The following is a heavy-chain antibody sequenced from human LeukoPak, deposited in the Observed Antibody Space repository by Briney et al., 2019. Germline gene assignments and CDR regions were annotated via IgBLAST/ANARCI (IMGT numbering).Heavy chain of an antibody. CDR1: GFTFSSYW. J-gene: IGHJ6*02. Sequence: GGSLRLSCAASGFTFSSYWMSWVRQAPGKGLEWVAIIKQDGSEKYYVDSVKGRFTISRDNAKNSLYLQMNSLRAEDTAVYYCARDRSKGGTGTIYYYYYGMDVWGQGTTVTVSS. V-gene: IGHV3-7*01. CDR3: ARDRSKGGTGTIYYYYYGMDV. CDR2: IKQDGSEK. D-gene: IGHD1-7*01.